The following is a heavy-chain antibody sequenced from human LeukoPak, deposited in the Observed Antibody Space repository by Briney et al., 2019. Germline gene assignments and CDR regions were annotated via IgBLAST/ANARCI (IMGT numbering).Heavy chain of an antibody. CDR2: IYTSGGT. Sequence: SGTLSLTCTVSGGSITNLNYYWTWIRQPAGKRLEWIGRIYTSGGTNYNPSLKSRVTMSVDRPKNQISLHLASLTAADTALYYCAGRGSSSGTFDIWGPGTFVTVSS. J-gene: IGHJ3*02. D-gene: IGHD3-10*01. V-gene: IGHV4-61*02. CDR3: AGRGSSSGTFDI. CDR1: GGSITNLNYY.